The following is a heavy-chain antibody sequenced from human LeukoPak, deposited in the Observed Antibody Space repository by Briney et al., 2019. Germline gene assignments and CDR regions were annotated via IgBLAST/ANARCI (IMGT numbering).Heavy chain of an antibody. CDR1: GGSISSHY. V-gene: IGHV4-59*08. CDR3: ARLRKADDFWTAYYYLDY. D-gene: IGHD3/OR15-3a*01. Sequence: SETLSLTCTVSGGSISSHYWSWNRQPPGKGLEWIGYIYYSGSTNYNPSLKSRVTISVDTSKNQFSLKLSSVTAADTAVYYCARLRKADDFWTAYYYLDYWGQGALVTVSS. J-gene: IGHJ4*02. CDR2: IYYSGST.